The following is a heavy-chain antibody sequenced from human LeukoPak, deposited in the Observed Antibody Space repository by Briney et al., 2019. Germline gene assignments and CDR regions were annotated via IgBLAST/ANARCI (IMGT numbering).Heavy chain of an antibody. J-gene: IGHJ4*02. CDR2: IYPGDSDT. CDR1: GYSFTSYW. Sequence: GESLKISCKGPGYSFTSYWIGWVRQMPGKGLEWMGSIYPGDSDTRYSPSFQGQVTISADKSISTAYLQWSSLKASDCAMYYCARLRVKRDGYNFDYWGQGTLVTVSS. CDR3: ARLRVKRDGYNFDY. D-gene: IGHD5-24*01. V-gene: IGHV5-51*01.